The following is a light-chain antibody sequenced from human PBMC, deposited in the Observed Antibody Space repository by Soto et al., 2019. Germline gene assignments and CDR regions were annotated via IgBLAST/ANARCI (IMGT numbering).Light chain of an antibody. Sequence: EIVLTQSLGTLSLFPGERATLSCRATQSVNSDYLAWYQQKPGQAPRLLIYIASRRATDIPDRFSGSGSGTDFTLTINRLEPEDFAVYYCQQYGTSPWTFGQGTKVEIK. CDR3: QQYGTSPWT. CDR2: IAS. CDR1: QSVNSDY. J-gene: IGKJ1*01. V-gene: IGKV3-20*01.